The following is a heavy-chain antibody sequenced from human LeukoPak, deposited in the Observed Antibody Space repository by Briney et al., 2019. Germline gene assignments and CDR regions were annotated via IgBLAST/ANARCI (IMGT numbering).Heavy chain of an antibody. D-gene: IGHD3-10*01. CDR3: ARGELWFGETEDAFDF. J-gene: IGHJ3*01. CDR2: INPNGGGT. CDR1: GYTFTGYY. Sequence: ASVKVSCKASGYTFTGYYMHWVRQAPGQGLEWMGWINPNGGGTNYAQKFQGRVTMTRDTSISTAYMELRSLRSDDTAVYYCARGELWFGETEDAFDFWGQGTMVTVSS. V-gene: IGHV1-2*02.